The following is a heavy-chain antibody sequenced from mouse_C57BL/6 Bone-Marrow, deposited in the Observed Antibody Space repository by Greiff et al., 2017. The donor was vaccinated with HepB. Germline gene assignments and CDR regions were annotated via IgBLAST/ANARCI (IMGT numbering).Heavy chain of an antibody. CDR1: GFSFNTYA. Sequence: EVQLVESGGGLVQPQGSLKLSCAASGFSFNTYAMNWVRQAPGKGLEWVARIRSKSNNYATYYADSVKYRFTISSDDSESILYLQMNNLKTEDTAMYYCVTGPWFAHWGQGTLVTVSA. V-gene: IGHV10-1*01. CDR2: IRSKSNNYAT. D-gene: IGHD4-1*01. J-gene: IGHJ3*01. CDR3: VTGPWFAH.